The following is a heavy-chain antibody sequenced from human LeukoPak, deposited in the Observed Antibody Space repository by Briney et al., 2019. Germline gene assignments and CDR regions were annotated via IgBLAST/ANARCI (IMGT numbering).Heavy chain of an antibody. V-gene: IGHV3-21*01. CDR1: GFTFSNYA. Sequence: GGSLRLSCAVSGFTFSNYAMNWVRQAPGKGLEWVSSISSSSSYIYYADSVKGRFTISRDNAKNSLYLQMNSLRAEDTAVYYCARVLDGAAVAGTKGYWGQGTLVTVSS. D-gene: IGHD6-19*01. CDR2: ISSSSSYI. CDR3: ARVLDGAAVAGTKGY. J-gene: IGHJ4*02.